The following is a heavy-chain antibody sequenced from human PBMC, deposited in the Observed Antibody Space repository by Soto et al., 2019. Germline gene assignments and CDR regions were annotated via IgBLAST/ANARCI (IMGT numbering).Heavy chain of an antibody. Sequence: GGSLRLSCAASGFAFSSYGMHWVRQAPGKGLEWVAVISYDESNKYYADSVKGRFTISRDNSKNTLYLQMNSLRAEDTAVYYCAKSIAAVGTPPYFYYYGMDVWGQGTTVTVSS. CDR3: AKSIAAVGTPPYFYYYGMDV. V-gene: IGHV3-30*18. CDR2: ISYDESNK. D-gene: IGHD6-13*01. J-gene: IGHJ6*02. CDR1: GFAFSSYG.